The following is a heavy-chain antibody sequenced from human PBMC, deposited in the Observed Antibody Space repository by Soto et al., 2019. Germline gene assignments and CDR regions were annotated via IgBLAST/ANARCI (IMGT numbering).Heavy chain of an antibody. V-gene: IGHV3-74*01. Sequence: GGSLRLSYAASGFTFSSFWMHWVRQAPGEGLGWVSRINSDGSNTNYADSVKGRFTISRDNSKNTLYLQMNSLRSEDTAVYYCARAVRRGWLLSKSWFDPWGQGTLVTVSS. D-gene: IGHD3-9*01. CDR2: INSDGSNT. J-gene: IGHJ5*02. CDR3: ARAVRRGWLLSKSWFDP. CDR1: GFTFSSFW.